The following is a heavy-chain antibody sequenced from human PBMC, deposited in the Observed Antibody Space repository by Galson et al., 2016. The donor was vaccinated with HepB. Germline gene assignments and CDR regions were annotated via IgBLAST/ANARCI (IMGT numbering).Heavy chain of an antibody. CDR1: GYIFTSYW. CDR3: ARQVVPGLFDQ. J-gene: IGHJ4*02. D-gene: IGHD2-21*02. V-gene: IGHV5-51*01. Sequence: QSGAEVKKPGGSLKISCKASGYIFTSYWIGWVRQMPGKGLEWMTIINPGDSDTRYSPSFQGQVTISADKSITTAYLQWSSLKASDTAMYYCARQVVPGLFDQWGQGTLAPSPQ. CDR2: INPGDSDT.